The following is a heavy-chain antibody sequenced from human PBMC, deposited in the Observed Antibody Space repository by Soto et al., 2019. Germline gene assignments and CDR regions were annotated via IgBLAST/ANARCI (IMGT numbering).Heavy chain of an antibody. CDR1: GFTFSSFA. D-gene: IGHD6-19*01. V-gene: IGHV3-23*01. CDR3: AKDLIYGYNSGRPFGS. CDR2: IGSRGDST. J-gene: IGHJ4*02. Sequence: VQLLESGGGLVQPGGSLRLSCAASGFTFSSFAMSWVRQAPGKGLEWVSAIGSRGDSTYYADSVKGRFTISRDNSTTALYLQMNSLRAEDTAVYYCAKDLIYGYNSGRPFGSWGQGTLVTVSS.